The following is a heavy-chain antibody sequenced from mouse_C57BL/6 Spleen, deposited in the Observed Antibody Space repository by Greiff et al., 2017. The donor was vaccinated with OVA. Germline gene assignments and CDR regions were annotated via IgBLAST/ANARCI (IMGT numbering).Heavy chain of an antibody. CDR1: GFTFSSYG. J-gene: IGHJ3*01. CDR2: ISSGGSYT. CDR3: ARQNDYDWAWFAY. D-gene: IGHD2-4*01. Sequence: EVKLQESGGDLVKPGGSLKLSCAASGFTFSSYGMSWVRQTPDKRLEWVATISSGGSYTYYPDSVKGRFTISRDNAKNTLYLQMSSLKSEDTAMYYCARQNDYDWAWFAYWGQGTLVTVSA. V-gene: IGHV5-6*01.